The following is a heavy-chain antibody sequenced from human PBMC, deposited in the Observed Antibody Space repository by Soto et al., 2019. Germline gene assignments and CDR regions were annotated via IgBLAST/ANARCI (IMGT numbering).Heavy chain of an antibody. J-gene: IGHJ4*02. CDR3: ARDGGGFTMIVVDLAPVDY. Sequence: QVQLVQSGAEVKKPGASVKVSCKASGYTFTSYYMHWVRQAPGQGLEWMGIINPSGGSTSYAQKFQGRVTMTRDTSTSTVYMELSSLRSEDTAVYYCARDGGGFTMIVVDLAPVDYLGQGTLVTVSS. V-gene: IGHV1-46*01. CDR1: GYTFTSYY. CDR2: INPSGGST. D-gene: IGHD3-22*01.